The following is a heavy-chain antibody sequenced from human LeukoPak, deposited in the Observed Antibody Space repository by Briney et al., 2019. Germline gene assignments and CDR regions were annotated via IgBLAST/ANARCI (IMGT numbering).Heavy chain of an antibody. CDR1: VGSISSYY. D-gene: IGHD3-9*01. CDR2: IYTSWST. V-gene: IGHV4-4*07. J-gene: IGHJ2*01. Sequence: SETLSLTCTVSVGSISSYYWSCIRQPAGEGLECIGRIYTSWSTNYNPSLKSRVTMSVDTSKNQSSLKLSSVTAADTAVYYCARVETYYDILTGYYWYFDLWGRGTLVTVSS. CDR3: ARVETYYDILTGYYWYFDL.